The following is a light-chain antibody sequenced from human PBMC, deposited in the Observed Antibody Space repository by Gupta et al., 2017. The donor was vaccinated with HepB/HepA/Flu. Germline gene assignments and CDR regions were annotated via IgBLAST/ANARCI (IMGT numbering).Light chain of an antibody. CDR2: KVC. CDR3: MQTTQCPAT. Sequence: DVVMTQSPLSLPVTLGQPASISCRSSQSLVHSEGNTYLHWFKQRQGQSPRRLFYKVCNRDSGVPDRFSGSGSGTDFTLKITRVEVEDIAVYYCMQTTQCPATFGQGTKVEIK. V-gene: IGKV2-30*02. CDR1: QSLVHSEGNTY. J-gene: IGKJ1*01.